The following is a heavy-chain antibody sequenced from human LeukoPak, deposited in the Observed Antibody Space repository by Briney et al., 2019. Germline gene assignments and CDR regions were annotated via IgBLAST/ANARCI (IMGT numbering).Heavy chain of an antibody. CDR1: GYTFVDYG. Sequence: ASVKVSCKASGYTFVDYGIIWVRQAPGQGLELMGWISAYNGNTKYAQKVQGRLTMTTDTSTSTAFLELRRLRSDDTAVYFCARDFYDASGYYWEYWGQGTLVIVSS. D-gene: IGHD3-22*01. V-gene: IGHV1-18*01. CDR3: ARDFYDASGYYWEY. CDR2: ISAYNGNT. J-gene: IGHJ4*02.